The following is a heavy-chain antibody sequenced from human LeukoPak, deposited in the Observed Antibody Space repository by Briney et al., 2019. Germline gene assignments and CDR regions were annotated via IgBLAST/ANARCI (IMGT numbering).Heavy chain of an antibody. CDR2: INPNSGGT. CDR1: GYTFTGYY. Sequence: ASVKVSCKASGYTFTGYYMHWVRQAPGQGLEWMGWINPNSGGTNYAQKFQGRVTMTRDTSISTAYMELSRLRSDDTAVYYCARDDSGSYLAFDIWGQRTMVTVSS. V-gene: IGHV1-2*02. J-gene: IGHJ3*02. D-gene: IGHD1-26*01. CDR3: ARDDSGSYLAFDI.